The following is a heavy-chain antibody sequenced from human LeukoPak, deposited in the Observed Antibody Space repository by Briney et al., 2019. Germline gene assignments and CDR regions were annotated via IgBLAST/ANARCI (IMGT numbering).Heavy chain of an antibody. CDR2: IKQDGSEK. V-gene: IGHV3-7*01. Sequence: GGSLRLSCAASGFTFSSYWMSWVRQAPGKGLEWVANIKQDGSEKYYVDSVKGRFTISRDNAKNSLYLQMNSLRAEDTAVYYCASYPARGAFDIWGQGTMVTVSS. CDR1: GFTFSSYW. J-gene: IGHJ3*02. CDR3: ASYPARGAFDI.